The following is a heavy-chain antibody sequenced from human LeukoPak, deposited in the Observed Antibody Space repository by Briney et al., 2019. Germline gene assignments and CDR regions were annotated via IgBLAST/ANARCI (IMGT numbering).Heavy chain of an antibody. D-gene: IGHD5-24*01. CDR1: GGSISSYY. J-gene: IGHJ4*02. Sequence: SSETLSLTCTVSGGSISSYYWSWIRQPPGKGQEWIGYIYYSGSTNYNPSLKSRVTISVDTSKNQFSLKLSSVTAADTAVYYCARDGRDGYNFDYWGQGTLVTVSS. CDR2: IYYSGST. CDR3: ARDGRDGYNFDY. V-gene: IGHV4-59*01.